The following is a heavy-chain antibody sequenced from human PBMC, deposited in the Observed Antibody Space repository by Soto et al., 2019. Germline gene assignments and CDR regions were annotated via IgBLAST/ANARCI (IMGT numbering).Heavy chain of an antibody. D-gene: IGHD6-13*01. CDR3: AREGYSSSWYA. CDR2: INYVGKT. CDR1: GGSINSKSYF. J-gene: IGHJ6*02. Sequence: SETLSLTCSVSGGSINSKSYFWGWIRQTPGKGLEWIASINYVGKTYYSPSLKSRLAISVDTSKNQFSLRLSSVTAADTAVYYCAREGYSSSWYAWGQGTTVTVSS. V-gene: IGHV4-39*02.